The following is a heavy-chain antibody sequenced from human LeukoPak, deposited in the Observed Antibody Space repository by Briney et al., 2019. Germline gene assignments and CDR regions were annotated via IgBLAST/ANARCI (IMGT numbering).Heavy chain of an antibody. Sequence: GGSLRLSCAASGFTFSIYAMSWVRQAPGQGLQWVSSITSRGESTWYVDSVKGRFTITRDNSENTLYLQMHSLRAEDTAVYYCARDRPNYYGSDGHYYRRDGDYWGRGTLVRVSS. J-gene: IGHJ4*02. CDR2: ITSRGEST. CDR3: ARDRPNYYGSDGHYYRRDGDY. V-gene: IGHV3-23*01. CDR1: GFTFSIYA. D-gene: IGHD3-22*01.